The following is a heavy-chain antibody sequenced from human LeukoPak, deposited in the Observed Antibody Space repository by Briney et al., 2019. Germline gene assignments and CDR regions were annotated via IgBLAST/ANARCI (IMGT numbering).Heavy chain of an antibody. Sequence: GGSLRLSCAASGFTFGSYAMNWVRQAPGKGLEWVSSISSSSSYIYYADSVKGRFTISRDNAKNSLYLQMNSLRAEDTAVYYCARDPESGYDIYMDVWGKGTTVTVSS. D-gene: IGHD5-12*01. CDR2: ISSSSSYI. J-gene: IGHJ6*03. V-gene: IGHV3-21*01. CDR3: ARDPESGYDIYMDV. CDR1: GFTFGSYA.